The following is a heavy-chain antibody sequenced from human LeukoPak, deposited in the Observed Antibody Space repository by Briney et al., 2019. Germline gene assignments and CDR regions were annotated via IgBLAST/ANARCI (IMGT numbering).Heavy chain of an antibody. D-gene: IGHD6-13*01. CDR3: ARVYYSSSYDYWYFDL. Sequence: LETLSLTCTVSGGSIRHYYWSWIRQPPGKGLEWIGYIYYSGSTNYNPSLKNRVTISVDTSKNQFSLKLSSVTAADTAVYYCARVYYSSSYDYWYFDLWGRGTLVTVSS. CDR2: IYYSGST. J-gene: IGHJ2*01. CDR1: GGSIRHYY. V-gene: IGHV4-59*01.